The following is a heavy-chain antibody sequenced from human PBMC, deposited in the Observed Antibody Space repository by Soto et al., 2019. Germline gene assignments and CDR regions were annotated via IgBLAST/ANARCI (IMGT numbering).Heavy chain of an antibody. D-gene: IGHD3-10*01. CDR2: INPNSGGT. CDR3: ARDREKNYYGSGSPEGSYFDY. CDR1: GYTFTGYY. Sequence: QVQLVQSGAEVKKPGASVKVSCKASGYTFTGYYMHWVRQAPGQGLEWMGWINPNSGGTNYAQKFQGWVTMTRDTSISTAYMELSRLRSDDTAVYYCARDREKNYYGSGSPEGSYFDYWGQGTLVTVSS. V-gene: IGHV1-2*04. J-gene: IGHJ4*02.